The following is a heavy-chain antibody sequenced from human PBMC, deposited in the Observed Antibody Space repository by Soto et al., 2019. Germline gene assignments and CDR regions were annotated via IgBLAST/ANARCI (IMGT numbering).Heavy chain of an antibody. CDR1: GFTFSSYS. V-gene: IGHV3-21*01. J-gene: IGHJ6*03. CDR2: ISSSSSYI. CDR3: AREVLPPAGGYYYYYMDV. Sequence: GGSLRLSCAASGFTFSSYSMNWVRQAPGKGLEWVSSISSSSSYIYYADSVKGRFTISRDNAKNSLYLQMNSLRAEDTAVYYCAREVLPPAGGYYYYYMDVWGKGTTVTVSS. D-gene: IGHD2-8*01.